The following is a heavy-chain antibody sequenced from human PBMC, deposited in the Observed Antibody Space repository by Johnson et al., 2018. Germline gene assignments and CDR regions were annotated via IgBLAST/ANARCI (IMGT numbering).Heavy chain of an antibody. J-gene: IGHJ6*02. CDR2: ISYDGRNK. Sequence: QVQLVQSGGGVVQPGRSLRLSCGASGFTFSNFGMHWVRQAPGKGLEWVAHISYDGRNKNYADSVKGRFAISRDNSKNPLYVQRDSLRAEDTAVYYCARVRYLETTGYYHYYYYYGMDVWGQGTTVTVSS. D-gene: IGHD3-9*01. CDR1: GFTFSNFG. CDR3: ARVRYLETTGYYHYYYYYGMDV. V-gene: IGHV3-30*03.